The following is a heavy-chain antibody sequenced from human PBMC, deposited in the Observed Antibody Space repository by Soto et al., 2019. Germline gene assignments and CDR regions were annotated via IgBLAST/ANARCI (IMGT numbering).Heavy chain of an antibody. CDR2: IKRKTDGGTT. Sequence: EVQLVESGGGLVKPGGSLRLSCAASGFTFSNAWMSWVRQAPGKGLEWVGRIKRKTDGGTTDYAAPVKGRFTISRDDTEDTLYLQVSRLKTEDTAVNYCTTGCSVGSCYRARYYDMDVWGQGTTVTVSS. J-gene: IGHJ6*02. D-gene: IGHD2-15*01. CDR1: GFTFSNAW. V-gene: IGHV3-15*01. CDR3: TTGCSVGSCYRARYYDMDV.